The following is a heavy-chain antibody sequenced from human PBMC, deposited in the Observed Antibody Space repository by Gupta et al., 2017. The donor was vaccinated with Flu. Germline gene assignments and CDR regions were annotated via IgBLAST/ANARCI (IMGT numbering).Heavy chain of an antibody. V-gene: IGHV3-15*01. D-gene: IGHD5-12*01. CDR3: TTEVHGYRFFDY. CDR1: GFTVHNAW. CDR2: IKGETDGGAT. Sequence: EVQLPASGGGSVKSGGSLSLPCAPSGFTVHNAWMGWVRQAPGKGLELIGRIKGETDGGATEYTAPVRGRFTISRDDSKNMLYLQMNSLKTEDTAMYYCTTEVHGYRFFDYWGQGTLVIDSS. J-gene: IGHJ4*02.